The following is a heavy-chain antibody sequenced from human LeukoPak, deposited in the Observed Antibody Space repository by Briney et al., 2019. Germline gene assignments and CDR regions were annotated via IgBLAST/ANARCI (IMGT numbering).Heavy chain of an antibody. D-gene: IGHD2/OR15-2a*01. J-gene: IGHJ5*02. Sequence: GESLKISCKGSGYSFTSYWIGWVHQMPGKGLEWMGIIYPDDSDTRYSPSFQGQVTISVDKSIRTAYLQWSSLRASDTAIYYCARQGGAYFGNLVDLWGKGTLVTVSS. CDR3: ARQGGAYFGNLVDL. CDR2: IYPDDSDT. CDR1: GYSFTSYW. V-gene: IGHV5-51*07.